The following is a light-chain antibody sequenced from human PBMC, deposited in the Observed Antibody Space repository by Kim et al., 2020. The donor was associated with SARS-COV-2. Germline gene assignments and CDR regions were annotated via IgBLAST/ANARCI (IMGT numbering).Light chain of an antibody. J-gene: IGLJ2*01. Sequence: GQTMTIYCTGTSSDVGSYNYVSWYQQHPARAPKLMIYDVTNRPSVVSNRFSGSESGRTASLTISGLQPEDEADYYCGSYTTSTALIFGGGTQLTVL. V-gene: IGLV2-14*03. CDR1: SSDVGSYNY. CDR2: DVT. CDR3: GSYTTSTALI.